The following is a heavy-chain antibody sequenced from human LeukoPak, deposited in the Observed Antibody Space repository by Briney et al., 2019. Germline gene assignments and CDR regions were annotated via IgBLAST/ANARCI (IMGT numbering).Heavy chain of an antibody. CDR3: ARGHTVTWEFDY. V-gene: IGHV4-38-2*01. J-gene: IGHJ4*02. CDR2: NYHSGSA. CDR1: SYSISSGYY. Sequence: SETLSLTCAVSSYSISSGYYWGWIRQPPGKGLEWIGSNYHSGSAYYNPSLKSRVTVSVDTSKNQFSLKLSSVTAADTAVYYCARGHTVTWEFDYWGQGTLVTVSS. D-gene: IGHD4-17*01.